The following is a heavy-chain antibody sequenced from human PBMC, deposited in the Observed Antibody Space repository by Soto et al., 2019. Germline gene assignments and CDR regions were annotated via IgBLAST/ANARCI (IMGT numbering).Heavy chain of an antibody. CDR3: AKGGYYSLFDM. CDR2: ISGSGGRT. D-gene: IGHD2-15*01. J-gene: IGHJ3*02. V-gene: IGHV3-23*01. Sequence: EMQLLESGGGLVQPGGSLRLSCVASGFPFSSYAMSWVRQTPEKGLEWVSGISGSGGRTYYADSVKGRFTISRDNSNNTLSLQMHSLRVEDTAVYFCAKGGYYSLFDMCGQGTMVTVSA. CDR1: GFPFSSYA.